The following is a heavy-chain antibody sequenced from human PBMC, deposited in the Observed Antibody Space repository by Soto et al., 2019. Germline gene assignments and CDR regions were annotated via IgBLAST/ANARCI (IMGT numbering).Heavy chain of an antibody. CDR3: AGSYSSGWFDY. D-gene: IGHD6-19*01. CDR1: GGSISSYY. V-gene: IGHV4-59*08. Sequence: SETLSLTCTVSGGSISSYYWSWIRQPPGKGLEWIGYIYYSGSTNYNPSLKSRVTISVDTSKNQFSLKLSSVTAADTAVYYCAGSYSSGWFDYWGQGTLVTVSS. J-gene: IGHJ4*02. CDR2: IYYSGST.